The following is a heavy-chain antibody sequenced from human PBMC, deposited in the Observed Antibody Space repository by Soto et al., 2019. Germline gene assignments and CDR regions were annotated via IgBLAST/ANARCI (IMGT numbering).Heavy chain of an antibody. CDR1: GFTFSSYV. CDR3: AKGSSSSRPYYFDN. CDR2: ISGSSDNT. Sequence: PGGSLRLSCAASGFTFSSYVMSWVRQTPGKGLERVSAISGSSDNTNYAESVKGRFTISRDNSKSTLYLQMSILGAEDTAIYYCAKGSSSSRPYYFDNWGQGTLVTV. D-gene: IGHD2-2*01. V-gene: IGHV3-23*01. J-gene: IGHJ4*02.